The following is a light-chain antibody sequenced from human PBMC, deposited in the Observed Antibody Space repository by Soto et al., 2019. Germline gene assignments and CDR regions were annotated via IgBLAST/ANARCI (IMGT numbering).Light chain of an antibody. V-gene: IGKV4-1*01. Sequence: DIVMTQSPDSLAVSLGERATINCKSSQSVLYSSNNKNYLAWYQQKPGQPPKLLIYWASTRESGVPDRFSGRVSGTDFTLTISSLQAEDVAVYYCQQYYSAPRTFGQGTKLKIK. CDR3: QQYYSAPRT. CDR2: WAS. CDR1: QSVLYSSNNKNY. J-gene: IGKJ2*01.